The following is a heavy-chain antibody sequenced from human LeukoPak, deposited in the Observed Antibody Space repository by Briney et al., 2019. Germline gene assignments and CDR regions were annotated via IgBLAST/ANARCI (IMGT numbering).Heavy chain of an antibody. V-gene: IGHV1-69*04. CDR2: IIPILGIA. J-gene: IGHJ4*03. Sequence: ASVKLSCKASGGTFNSYANSWVRHPPAQGLEWMERIIPILGIANYAQKFQGRVTITMDKHTSTDYMEQSRLRFEDTAMYHCARSVGTAGGWGQGTLVTVSS. CDR1: GGTFNSYA. D-gene: IGHD5-18*01. CDR3: ARSVGTAGG.